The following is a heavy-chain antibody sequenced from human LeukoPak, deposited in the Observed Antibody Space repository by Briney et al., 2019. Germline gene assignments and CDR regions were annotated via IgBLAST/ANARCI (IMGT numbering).Heavy chain of an antibody. CDR1: GYSFTSGHY. J-gene: IGHJ4*02. V-gene: IGHV4-38-2*01. Sequence: SETLSLTCSVSGYSFTSGHYWGWIRQPPGKGLEWIANIYHTGSAHYNPSLKSRVTISVDTSKNQFSLKLSSVTAADTAVYYCARYCTSTTCVLRGFDYWGQGTLVTVSS. D-gene: IGHD2-2*01. CDR2: IYHTGSA. CDR3: ARYCTSTTCVLRGFDY.